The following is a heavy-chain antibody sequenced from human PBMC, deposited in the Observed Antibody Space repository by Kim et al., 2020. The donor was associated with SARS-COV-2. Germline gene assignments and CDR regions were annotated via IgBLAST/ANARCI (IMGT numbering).Heavy chain of an antibody. V-gene: IGHV3-74*03. CDR3: ASGLNVPTTHGAFDI. J-gene: IGHJ3*02. Sequence: GGSLRLSCAASGFTFGSYWMHWVRQVPGKGLVWVSCINDDGGVTTYADSVKGRFTISRDNAKNTLFLQMNTLRAEDTAVYHCASGLNVPTTHGAFDIWGQGTIVTVSS. CDR1: GFTFGSYW. D-gene: IGHD5-12*01. CDR2: INDDGGVT.